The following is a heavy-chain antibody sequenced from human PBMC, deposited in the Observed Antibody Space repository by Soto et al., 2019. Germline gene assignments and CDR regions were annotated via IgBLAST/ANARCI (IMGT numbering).Heavy chain of an antibody. CDR1: GFTFSSYW. Sequence: EVQLVESGGGLVQPGGSLRLSCAASGFTFSSYWMHWVRQAPGKGLVWVSRINSDGSSTSYADSVKGRFTISRDNAKNTRYLQMNSLRAEDTAVYYCARRNARSTLGYYFDYWGQGTLVTVSS. CDR3: ARRNARSTLGYYFDY. J-gene: IGHJ4*02. D-gene: IGHD1-1*01. V-gene: IGHV3-74*01. CDR2: INSDGSST.